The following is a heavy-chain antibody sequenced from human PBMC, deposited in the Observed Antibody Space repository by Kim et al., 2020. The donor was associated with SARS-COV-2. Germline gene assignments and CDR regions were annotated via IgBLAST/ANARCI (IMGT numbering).Heavy chain of an antibody. J-gene: IGHJ4*02. Sequence: SETLSHTCTVSGGSISSYYWSWIRQPPGKGLEWIGYIYYSGSTNYNPSLKSRVTISVDTSKNQFSLKLSSVTAADTAVYYCARFYALFDYWGQGTLVTVS. CDR2: IYYSGST. CDR1: GGSISSYY. D-gene: IGHD4-17*01. V-gene: IGHV4-59*08. CDR3: ARFYALFDY.